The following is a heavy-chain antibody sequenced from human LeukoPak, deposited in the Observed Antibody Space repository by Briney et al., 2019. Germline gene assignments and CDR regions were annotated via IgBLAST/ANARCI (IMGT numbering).Heavy chain of an antibody. Sequence: GGSVKVSCKASGYTFHHHYMHWVRQAPGQGVEWVGWINPNSGGTNYAQKVQGRVTMTRDKSINTAYMEVSRLRSDDTAVYYCASIGGTSLEYWGQGTLVTVSS. CDR2: INPNSGGT. CDR1: GYTFHHHY. CDR3: ASIGGTSLEY. D-gene: IGHD4-23*01. V-gene: IGHV1-2*02. J-gene: IGHJ4*02.